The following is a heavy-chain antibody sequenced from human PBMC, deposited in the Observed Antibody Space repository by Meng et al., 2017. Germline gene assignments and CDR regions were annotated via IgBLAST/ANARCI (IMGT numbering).Heavy chain of an antibody. V-gene: IGHV3-66*02. J-gene: IGHJ5*02. CDR3: ARESMYNWFDP. CDR2: IYSGGST. Sequence: GQWVEFGGGLVQPGGSLRLSCAASGFTVSSNYMSWVRQAPGKGLEWVSVIYSGGSTYYADSVKGRFTISRDNSKNTLYLQMNSLRAEDTAVYYCARESMYNWFDPWGQGTLVTVSS. CDR1: GFTVSSNY. D-gene: IGHD6-6*01.